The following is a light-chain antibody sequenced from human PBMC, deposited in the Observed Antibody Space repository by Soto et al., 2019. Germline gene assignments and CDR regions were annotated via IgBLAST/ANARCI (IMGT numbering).Light chain of an antibody. J-gene: IGKJ1*01. Sequence: EIVLTQSPGTLSLSPGERATLSCRASQSVSSNKLAWYQQKPGQAPRLLIYGASSSATVIPDRFSGSGSGTDFTLTISRLEPEDFAMYYCQQYGGSPTFGQGTKVEIK. CDR2: GAS. CDR3: QQYGGSPT. CDR1: QSVSSNK. V-gene: IGKV3-20*01.